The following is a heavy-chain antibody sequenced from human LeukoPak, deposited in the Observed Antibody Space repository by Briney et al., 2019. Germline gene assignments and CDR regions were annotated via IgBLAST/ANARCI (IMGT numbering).Heavy chain of an antibody. Sequence: PSETLSLTCTVSGGSISSSSYYWGWIRQPPGKGLEWIGEINHSGSPNYNPSLKSRVTISVDTSKNQLSLKLSSVTAADTAVYYCARGLFNYDSSGYYYWGQGTLVTVSS. J-gene: IGHJ4*02. CDR2: INHSGSP. CDR1: GGSISSSSYY. V-gene: IGHV4-39*07. D-gene: IGHD3-22*01. CDR3: ARGLFNYDSSGYYY.